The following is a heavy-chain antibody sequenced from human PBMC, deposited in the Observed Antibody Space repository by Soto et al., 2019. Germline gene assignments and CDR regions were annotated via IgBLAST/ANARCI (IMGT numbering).Heavy chain of an antibody. CDR1: GFTFSSYA. J-gene: IGHJ6*03. D-gene: IGHD5-12*01. CDR2: ISGSGGST. CDR3: AKEGPIVATTYYHYYMAV. Sequence: GGSLRLCCAASGFTFSSYAMSWVRQAPGKGLEWVSAISGSGGSTYYADSVKGRFTISRDNSKNTLYLQMNSLRAEDTAVYYCAKEGPIVATTYYHYYMAVWGKGTTVTVSS. V-gene: IGHV3-23*01.